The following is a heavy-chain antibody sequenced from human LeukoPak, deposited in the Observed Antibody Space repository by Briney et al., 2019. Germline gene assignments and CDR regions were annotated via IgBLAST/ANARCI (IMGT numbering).Heavy chain of an antibody. V-gene: IGHV5-51*01. Sequence: GESLKISCKGSEYSFTSYWIGWVRQMPGKGLEWMGIIYPGDSDTRYSPSFQGQVTISADKSISTAYLQWSSLKASDTAMYYCARHTMYSSSWSLTYYFDYWGQGTLVTVSS. J-gene: IGHJ4*02. CDR1: EYSFTSYW. CDR3: ARHTMYSSSWSLTYYFDY. D-gene: IGHD6-13*01. CDR2: IYPGDSDT.